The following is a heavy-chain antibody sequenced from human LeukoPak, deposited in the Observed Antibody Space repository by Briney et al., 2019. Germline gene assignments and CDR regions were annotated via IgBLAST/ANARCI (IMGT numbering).Heavy chain of an antibody. CDR1: GFTFSDFA. J-gene: IGHJ6*02. CDR3: AREVPDRDILTEYTIGDFYGMDV. V-gene: IGHV3-23*01. D-gene: IGHD3-9*01. Sequence: GGSLRLSCSASGFTFSDFAVTWVRQAPGEGLEWLSSIGGRGSHTYYADSVNGRFTISRDNSQDMFYLQMNSLRAEDTGVYFCAREVPDRDILTEYTIGDFYGMDVWGQGTTVTVSS. CDR2: IGGRGSHT.